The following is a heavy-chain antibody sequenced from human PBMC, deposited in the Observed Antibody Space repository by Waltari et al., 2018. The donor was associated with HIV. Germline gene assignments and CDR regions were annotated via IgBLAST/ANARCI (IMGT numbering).Heavy chain of an antibody. V-gene: IGHV4-34*01. CDR1: GGSFSGYY. D-gene: IGHD4-4*01. CDR2: INHSGST. J-gene: IGHJ4*02. Sequence: QVQLQQWGAGLLKPSETLSLTCAVYGGSFSGYYWSWIRQPPGKGLEWIGEINHSGSTNYNPSLKSRVTISVDTSKNQFSLKLSSVTAADTAVYYCAVGRMTTEATIGRYYFDYWGQGTLVTVSS. CDR3: AVGRMTTEATIGRYYFDY.